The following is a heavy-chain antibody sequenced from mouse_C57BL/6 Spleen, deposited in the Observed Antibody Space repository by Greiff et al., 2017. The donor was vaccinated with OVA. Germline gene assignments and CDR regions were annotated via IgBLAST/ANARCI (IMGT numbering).Heavy chain of an antibody. J-gene: IGHJ2*01. CDR3: ARSFYYDYD. V-gene: IGHV1-82*01. D-gene: IGHD2-4*01. CDR2: IYPGDGDT. Sequence: QVQLQQSGPELVKPGASVKISCKASGYAFSSSWMNWVKQRPGKGLEWIGRIYPGDGDTNYNGKFKGKATLTADKSSSTAYMQLSSLTSEDSAVYFCARSFYYDYDWGQGTTLTVSS. CDR1: GYAFSSSW.